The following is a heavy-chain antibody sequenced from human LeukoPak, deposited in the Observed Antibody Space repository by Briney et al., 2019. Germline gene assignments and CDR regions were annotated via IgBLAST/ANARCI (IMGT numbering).Heavy chain of an antibody. CDR1: GFTFSSYA. CDR3: ARARRDGYNFVAFDI. D-gene: IGHD5-24*01. Sequence: GGSLRLSCAASGFTFSSYAMSWVRQAPGKGLEWVSVIYSGGSTYYADSVKGRFTISRDNSKNTVYLQMNSLRAEDTAVYYCARARRDGYNFVAFDIWGQGTMVTVSS. V-gene: IGHV3-66*01. CDR2: IYSGGST. J-gene: IGHJ3*02.